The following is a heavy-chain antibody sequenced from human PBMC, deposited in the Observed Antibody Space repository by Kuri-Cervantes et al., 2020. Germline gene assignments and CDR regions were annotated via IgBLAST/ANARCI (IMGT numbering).Heavy chain of an antibody. CDR3: AKGGAARPYYYGMDV. D-gene: IGHD6-6*01. CDR1: GFTFSSYW. Sequence: LSLTCAASGFTFSSYWMSWVRQAPGKGLEWVANIKQDGSEKYYVDSVKGRFTISRDNAKNSLYLQMNSLRAEDTAVYYCAKGGAARPYYYGMDVWGQGTTVTVSS. V-gene: IGHV3-7*01. J-gene: IGHJ6*02. CDR2: IKQDGSEK.